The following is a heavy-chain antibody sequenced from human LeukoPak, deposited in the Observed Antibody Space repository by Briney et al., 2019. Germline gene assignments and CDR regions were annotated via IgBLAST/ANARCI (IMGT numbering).Heavy chain of an antibody. CDR2: IIPIFGTA. J-gene: IGHJ4*02. CDR3: ARGPYYYDSSGYYLYYFDY. V-gene: IGHV1-69*01. CDR1: GCTFSSYA. Sequence: ASVKVSCKASGCTFSSYAISWVRQAPGQGLEWMVGIIPIFGTANYAQKFQGRVTITADESTSTAYLELSSLRSEDTAVYYCARGPYYYDSSGYYLYYFDYWGQGTLVTVSS. D-gene: IGHD3-22*01.